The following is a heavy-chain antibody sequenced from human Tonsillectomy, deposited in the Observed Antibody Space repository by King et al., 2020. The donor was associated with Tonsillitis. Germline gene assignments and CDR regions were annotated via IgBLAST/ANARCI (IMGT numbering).Heavy chain of an antibody. J-gene: IGHJ4*02. D-gene: IGHD6-13*01. CDR3: ARGAPTGYSSSWYFGY. V-gene: IGHV4-59*08. CDR2: IYYSGST. CDR1: GGSISSYY. Sequence: QLQESGPGLVKPSETLSLTCTVSGGSISSYYWSWIRQPPGKGLEWIGYIYYSGSTNYNPSLKSRVTISVDTSKNQFSLKLSSVTAADTAVYYCARGAPTGYSSSWYFGYWGQGTLVTVYS.